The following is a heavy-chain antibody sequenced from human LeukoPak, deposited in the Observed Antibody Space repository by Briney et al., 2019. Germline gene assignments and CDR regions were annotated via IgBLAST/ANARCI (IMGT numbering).Heavy chain of an antibody. V-gene: IGHV3-48*01. Sequence: PGGSLRLSCAASGFTFSSYSMNWVRQAPGKGLEWVSYISSSSSTIYYADSVKGRFTISRDNAKNSLYLQMNSLRAEDTAVYYCAREEYDFWSGSRLGMDVWGKGTTVTVSS. J-gene: IGHJ6*03. CDR3: AREEYDFWSGSRLGMDV. D-gene: IGHD3-3*01. CDR1: GFTFSSYS. CDR2: ISSSSSTI.